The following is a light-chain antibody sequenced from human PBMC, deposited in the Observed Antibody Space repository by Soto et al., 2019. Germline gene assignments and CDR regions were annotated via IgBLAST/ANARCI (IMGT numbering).Light chain of an antibody. Sequence: QSALTQPASVSGSPGQSITISCTGTSSDVGTYNLVSWYQVHPGKAPKLIIYDVTKRPSGVPDRFSGSKSGNTASLTISGLQAEDESEYYCCSYAGFYTLVFGGGTKLTVL. CDR2: DVT. CDR3: CSYAGFYTLV. V-gene: IGLV2-23*02. J-gene: IGLJ3*02. CDR1: SSDVGTYNL.